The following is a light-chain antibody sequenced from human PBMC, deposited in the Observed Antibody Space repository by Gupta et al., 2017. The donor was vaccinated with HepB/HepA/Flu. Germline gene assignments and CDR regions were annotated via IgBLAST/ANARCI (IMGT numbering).Light chain of an antibody. CDR2: KVS. J-gene: IGKJ2*01. CDR3: MQGTHWPPYT. V-gene: IGKV2-30*01. CDR1: QSLAYSDGNTY. Sequence: DVGMTQSPLSLPVTLGEPASISCRSSQSLAYSDGNTYLNWFQQRPGQSPRRLIYKVSNRDSGVPDRFSGSGSGTDFTLKISRVEAEDIGVYYCMQGTHWPPYTFGQGTKLEI.